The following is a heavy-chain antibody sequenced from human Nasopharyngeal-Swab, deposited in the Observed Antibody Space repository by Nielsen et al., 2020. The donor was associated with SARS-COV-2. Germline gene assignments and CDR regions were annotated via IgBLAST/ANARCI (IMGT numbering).Heavy chain of an antibody. D-gene: IGHD3-22*01. Sequence: GESLKISCAASGFTFSSYWMSWVRQAPGKGLEWVANIKQDGSEKYYVDSVKGRFTISRDNAKNSLYLQMNSLRAEDTAVYSCATRWDYYDSSGYYYGLSPIDYWGQGTLVTVSS. V-gene: IGHV3-7*01. CDR3: ATRWDYYDSSGYYYGLSPIDY. CDR2: IKQDGSEK. J-gene: IGHJ4*02. CDR1: GFTFSSYW.